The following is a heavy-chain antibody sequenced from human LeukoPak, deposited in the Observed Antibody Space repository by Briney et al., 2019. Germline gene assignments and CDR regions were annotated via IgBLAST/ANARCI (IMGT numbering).Heavy chain of an antibody. J-gene: IGHJ4*02. CDR2: ISSGSTI. V-gene: IGHV3-11*04. CDR1: GFTFSDYY. Sequence: GGSLRLSCAASGFTFSDYYMSWIRQAPGKGLEWVSYISSGSTIYYADSVKGRFTISRDNAKNSLYLQMNSLRAEDTAVYYCARDQGRRSWPSYYFDYWGQGTLVTVSS. CDR3: ARDQGRRSWPSYYFDY. D-gene: IGHD6-13*01.